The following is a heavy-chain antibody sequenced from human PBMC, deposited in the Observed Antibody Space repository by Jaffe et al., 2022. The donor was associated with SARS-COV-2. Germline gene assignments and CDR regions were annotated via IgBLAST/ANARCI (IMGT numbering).Heavy chain of an antibody. CDR2: IKSKTDGGTT. V-gene: IGHV3-15*01. J-gene: IGHJ5*02. CDR1: GFTFSNAW. D-gene: IGHD6-13*01. CDR3: TTDPEYSSSWYYWSGEGNWFDP. Sequence: EVQLVESGGGLVKPGGSLRLSCAASGFTFSNAWMSWVRQAPGKGLEWVGRIKSKTDGGTTDYAAPVKGRFTISRDDSKNTLYLQMNSLKTEDTAVYYCTTDPEYSSSWYYWSGEGNWFDPWGQGTLVTVSS.